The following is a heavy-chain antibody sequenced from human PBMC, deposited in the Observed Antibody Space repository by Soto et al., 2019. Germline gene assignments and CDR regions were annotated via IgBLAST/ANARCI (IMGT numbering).Heavy chain of an antibody. Sequence: QVQLVESGGGVVQPGRSLRLSCAASGFTFSNYGMHWVRQAPGKGLEWVAAIWYDGSNKYYADSVKGRFTISRDNSKNTLYLKMNSLRAEDTAVYYCAREDYGDSHDYWGQGTLVTVSS. V-gene: IGHV3-33*01. CDR3: AREDYGDSHDY. J-gene: IGHJ4*02. D-gene: IGHD4-17*01. CDR2: IWYDGSNK. CDR1: GFTFSNYG.